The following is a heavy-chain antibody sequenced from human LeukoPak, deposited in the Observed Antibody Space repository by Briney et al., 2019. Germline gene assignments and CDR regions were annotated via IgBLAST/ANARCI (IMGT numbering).Heavy chain of an antibody. CDR3: AIREGY. V-gene: IGHV3-21*01. D-gene: IGHD5-24*01. J-gene: IGHJ4*02. CDR2: ISSSSSYI. Sequence: ETLSLTCTVSGYSISSGYYWGWIRQPPGKGLEWVSSISSSSSYIYYTDSVKGRFTISRDNAKNSLYLQMNSLRAEDTAVYYCAIREGYWGQGTLVTVSS. CDR1: GYSISSGYY.